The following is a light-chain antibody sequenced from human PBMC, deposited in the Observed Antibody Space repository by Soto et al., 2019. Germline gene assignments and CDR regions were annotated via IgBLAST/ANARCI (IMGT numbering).Light chain of an antibody. V-gene: IGKV3-20*01. Sequence: EIVLTQSPGTLSLSPGEGATVSCRVSQSINSKSLVCYQRKFGQPPSLLIDNTTTRAAGRPDRFSGSWSGTDSTISISGLEPEDFAVYYCQYYGGSFIFGPGTKVDFK. J-gene: IGKJ1*01. CDR1: QSINSKS. CDR2: NTT. CDR3: QYYGGSFI.